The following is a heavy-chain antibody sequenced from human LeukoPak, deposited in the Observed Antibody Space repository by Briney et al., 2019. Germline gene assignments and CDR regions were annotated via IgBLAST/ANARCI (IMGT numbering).Heavy chain of an antibody. CDR3: ARDLESSGWYYYYMDV. J-gene: IGHJ6*03. CDR2: IKQDGSEK. D-gene: IGHD6-19*01. Sequence: PGGSLRLSCAASGFTFSSYWMSWVRQAPGKGLEWVANIKQDGSEKYYVDSVKGRFTISRDNAKNSLYLQMNSLRAEDTAVYYCARDLESSGWYYYYMDVWGKGTTVTVS. CDR1: GFTFSSYW. V-gene: IGHV3-7*01.